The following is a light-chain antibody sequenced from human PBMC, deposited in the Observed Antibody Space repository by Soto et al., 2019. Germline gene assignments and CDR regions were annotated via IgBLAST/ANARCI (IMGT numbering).Light chain of an antibody. CDR3: QQYHNWPPLT. CDR1: QSVSNY. V-gene: IGKV3-15*01. Sequence: EIVMTQSPATLSVSPGERATLSCRASQSVSNYLAWYQQKPGQAPRLLIYGASTRATGIPARFSGGGSETEFTLTISSLQSEDFAVYYCQQYHNWPPLTVGGGTKVDSK. CDR2: GAS. J-gene: IGKJ4*01.